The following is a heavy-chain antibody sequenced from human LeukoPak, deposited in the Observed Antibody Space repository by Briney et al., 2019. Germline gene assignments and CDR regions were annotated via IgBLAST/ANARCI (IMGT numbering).Heavy chain of an antibody. CDR1: GFTFSSYW. CDR2: IKQDGSEK. CDR3: ARDSTTTSDYYYYYYMDV. Sequence: GGSLRLSCAASGFTFSSYWMSWVRQAPGKGLEWVANIKQDGSEKYYVDSVKGRFTISRDNAKNTLYLQMNSLRAEDTAVYYCARDSTTTSDYYYYYYMDVWGKGTTVTVS. V-gene: IGHV3-7*01. D-gene: IGHD2/OR15-2a*01. J-gene: IGHJ6*03.